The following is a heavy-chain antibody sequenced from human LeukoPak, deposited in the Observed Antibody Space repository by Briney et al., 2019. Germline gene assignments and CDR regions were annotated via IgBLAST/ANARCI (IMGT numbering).Heavy chain of an antibody. CDR2: IYYSGST. J-gene: IGHJ1*01. Sequence: SQSLSLTRTVGGGSISRDQRGCRRHPPGQGPERVGYIYYSGSTNYNPSLKSRVTISVDTSKNQFSLKLSSVTAADTAVYYCASTTVTSGAEYFQHWGQGTLVTVSS. D-gene: IGHD4-17*01. CDR3: ASTTVTSGAEYFQH. CDR1: GGSISRDQ. V-gene: IGHV4-59*01.